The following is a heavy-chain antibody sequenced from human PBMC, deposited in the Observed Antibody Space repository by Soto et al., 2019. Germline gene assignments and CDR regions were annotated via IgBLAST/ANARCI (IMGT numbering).Heavy chain of an antibody. D-gene: IGHD2-15*01. J-gene: IGHJ4*02. CDR1: GGSVSSGSYY. CDR2: IYYSGST. CDR3: ASGCRGGSSYSGVDY. V-gene: IGHV4-61*01. Sequence: SLTCTVSGGSVSSGSYYWSWIRQPPGKGLEWIGYIYYSGSTNYNPSLKSRVTISVDTSKNQFSLKLSSVTAADTDVYYCASGCRGGSSYSGVDYWGQGPLATASS.